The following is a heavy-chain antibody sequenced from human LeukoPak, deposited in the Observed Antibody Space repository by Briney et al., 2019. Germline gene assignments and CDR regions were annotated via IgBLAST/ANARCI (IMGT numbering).Heavy chain of an antibody. CDR3: ARDAAIFDSSGYYFLW. D-gene: IGHD3-22*01. J-gene: IGHJ4*02. Sequence: SVKVSCKASGGTFSRSGISWVRQAPGQGLEWMGGITPMFGTANYAQKFQGRVTTTADESTSTAYLELTSLRSEDTAIYYCARDAAIFDSSGYYFLWWGQGALVTVSS. CDR2: ITPMFGTA. CDR1: GGTFSRSG. V-gene: IGHV1-69*13.